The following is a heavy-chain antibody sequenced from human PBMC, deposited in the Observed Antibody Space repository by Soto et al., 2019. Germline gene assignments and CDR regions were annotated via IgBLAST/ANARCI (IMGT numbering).Heavy chain of an antibody. J-gene: IGHJ6*02. D-gene: IGHD3-10*01. CDR2: ISAYNGNT. Sequence: ASVKVSCKASGYTFTSYGISWVRQAPGQGLEWMGWISAYNGNTSYAQKLQGRVTMTTDTSTSTAYMDLRSLRSDDTAVYYCARFLWFGELSHYYYAMDVWGQGTTVTVAS. V-gene: IGHV1-18*01. CDR3: ARFLWFGELSHYYYAMDV. CDR1: GYTFTSYG.